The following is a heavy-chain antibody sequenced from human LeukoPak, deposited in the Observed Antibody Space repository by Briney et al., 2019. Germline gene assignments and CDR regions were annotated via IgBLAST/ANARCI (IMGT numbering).Heavy chain of an antibody. V-gene: IGHV3-53*01. J-gene: IGHJ6*02. CDR1: GFTVSSNY. CDR3: ARDPVSSSWFHYYGMDV. D-gene: IGHD6-13*01. CDR2: IYSGGST. Sequence: GGSLRLSCAASGFTVSSNYMSWVRQAPGKGLEWVSVIYSGGSTYYADSVKGRLSISRDNSKNTLYLQMNSLRAEDTAVYYCARDPVSSSWFHYYGMDVWGQGTTVTVSS.